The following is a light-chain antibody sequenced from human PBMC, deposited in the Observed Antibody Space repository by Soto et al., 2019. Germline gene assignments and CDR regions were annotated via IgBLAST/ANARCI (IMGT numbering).Light chain of an antibody. V-gene: IGLV2-23*01. CDR2: EDS. CDR1: SSDFGSYNL. Sequence: QSALTQPASVSGSPGQSITISCTGTSSDFGSYNLVSWYQQHPGKAPKLMIYEDSKRPSGVSNRFSGSKSGNTASLTISGLQAEDDADYYCCSYAGSSTYVFGTGIKVTVL. J-gene: IGLJ1*01. CDR3: CSYAGSSTYV.